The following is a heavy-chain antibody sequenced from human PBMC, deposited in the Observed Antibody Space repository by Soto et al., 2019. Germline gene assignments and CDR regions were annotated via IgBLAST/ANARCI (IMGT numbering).Heavy chain of an antibody. CDR1: GFTFTSSA. Sequence: GASVKVSCKASGFTFTSSAVQWVRQARGQRLEWIGWIVVGSGNTNYAQKFQERVTITRDMSTSTAYMELNSLRAEDTALYYCAKEPDVVCGSYTLFDPWGQGTLVTVSS. CDR2: IVVGSGNT. CDR3: AKEPDVVCGSYTLFDP. J-gene: IGHJ5*02. D-gene: IGHD1-26*01. V-gene: IGHV1-58*01.